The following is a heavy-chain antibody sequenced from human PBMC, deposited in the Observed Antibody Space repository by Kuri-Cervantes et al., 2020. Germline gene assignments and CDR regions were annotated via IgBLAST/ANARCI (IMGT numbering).Heavy chain of an antibody. Sequence: GESLKISCTASGFTFGDYAMSWVRQAPGKGLEWVGFIRSKAYGGTTEYAASVKGRFTISRDDSKSIAYLQMNSLKTEDTAVYYCTRVRDSGYPLNDAFDIWGQGTMVTVSS. D-gene: IGHD5-12*01. V-gene: IGHV3-49*04. J-gene: IGHJ3*02. CDR2: IRSKAYGGTT. CDR1: GFTFGDYA. CDR3: TRVRDSGYPLNDAFDI.